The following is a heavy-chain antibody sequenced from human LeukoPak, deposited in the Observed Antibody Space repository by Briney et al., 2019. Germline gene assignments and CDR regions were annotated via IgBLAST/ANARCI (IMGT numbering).Heavy chain of an antibody. CDR2: ISTDGTQK. CDR1: GFTFHYN. V-gene: IGHV3-30*18. D-gene: IGHD6-19*01. J-gene: IGHJ4*02. CDR3: AKDMGDYSGWSFDY. Sequence: GRSLRLSCAASGFTFHYNMHWVRQAPGKGLEWVAVISTDGTQKYYADSVKGRFTISRDNSKDTLYLQMNGLTIEDTAIYYCAKDMGDYSGWSFDYWGQGTLVTVSS.